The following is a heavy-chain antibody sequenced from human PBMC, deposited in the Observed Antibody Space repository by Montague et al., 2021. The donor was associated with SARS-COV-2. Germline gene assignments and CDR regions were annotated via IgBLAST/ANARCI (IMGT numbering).Heavy chain of an antibody. CDR2: IYYSGST. V-gene: IGHV4-61*01. CDR3: ARGAGRGSGIGKYYYYYYGMDV. J-gene: IGHJ6*02. Sequence: SETLSLTCTVSGGSISSGSYYWSWIRQPPGNGLEWMGDIYYSGSTNYNPSLKSRVTISVDTSKNQFSLKLSSVTAADTAVYYCARGAGRGSGIGKYYYYYYGMDVWGQGTTVPGPS. D-gene: IGHD2-15*01. CDR1: GGSISSGSYY.